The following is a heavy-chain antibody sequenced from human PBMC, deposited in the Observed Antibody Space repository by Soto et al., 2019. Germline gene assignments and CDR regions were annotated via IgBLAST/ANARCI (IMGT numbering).Heavy chain of an antibody. D-gene: IGHD6-19*01. J-gene: IGHJ6*02. CDR1: GGSISSYY. Sequence: SETLSLTCTVSGGSISSYYWRWIRQPPGKGLEWIGYIYYSGSTNYNPSLKSRVTISVDTSKNQFSLKLSSVTAADTAVYYCARDGTQWLVGGGMDVWGQGTTVTVSS. CDR3: ARDGTQWLVGGGMDV. V-gene: IGHV4-59*01. CDR2: IYYSGST.